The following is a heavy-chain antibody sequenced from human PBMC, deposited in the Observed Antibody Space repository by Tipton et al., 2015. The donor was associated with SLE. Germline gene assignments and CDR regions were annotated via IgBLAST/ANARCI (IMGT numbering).Heavy chain of an antibody. CDR1: DGSLSGYY. D-gene: IGHD6-13*01. V-gene: IGHV4-34*01. CDR3: ARDGGQRVISGTYDFYYYGLDV. Sequence: TLSLTCTVFDGSLSGYYWAWLRQSPGKGLEWIGEFSHDGGANYNPSLESRGTISLETSKNQFSLKLTPVTAADTAVYYCARDGGQRVISGTYDFYYYGLDVWGQGTTVTVSS. CDR2: FSHDGGA. J-gene: IGHJ6*02.